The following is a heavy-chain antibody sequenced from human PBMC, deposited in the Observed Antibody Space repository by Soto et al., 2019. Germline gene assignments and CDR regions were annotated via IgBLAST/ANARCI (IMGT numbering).Heavy chain of an antibody. J-gene: IGHJ4*02. CDR3: AKDRKSGSGWYWDY. D-gene: IGHD6-19*01. Sequence: EVQLLASGGDLIQPGGSLRLSCAASGFTFSNFAMSWVRQAPGKGLEWVSAISGSGTSKYDADSVKGRFSISRDNSKNTLYLQMNSLRAEDTAVYYCAKDRKSGSGWYWDYWGQGTLVTVSS. V-gene: IGHV3-23*01. CDR2: ISGSGTSK. CDR1: GFTFSNFA.